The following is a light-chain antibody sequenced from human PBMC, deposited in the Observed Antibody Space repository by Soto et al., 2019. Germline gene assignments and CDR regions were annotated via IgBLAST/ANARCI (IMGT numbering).Light chain of an antibody. J-gene: IGKJ5*01. V-gene: IGKV3D-15*01. CDR1: QTVNSN. CDR3: QQYTQWPIT. CDR2: GIS. Sequence: EVVMTQSPATLSVSPGEGATLSCRTSQTVNSNYLAWYQQKSGQAPRLLIYGISTRVTGVPDRFSASGSGTEFTLTIRSLQPEDFAVYYCQQYTQWPITFGQGTRLEIK.